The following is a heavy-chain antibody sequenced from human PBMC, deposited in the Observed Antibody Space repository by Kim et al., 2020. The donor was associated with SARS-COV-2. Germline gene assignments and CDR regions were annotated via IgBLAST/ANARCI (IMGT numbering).Heavy chain of an antibody. D-gene: IGHD3-10*01. Sequence: SETLSLTCAVYGGSFSGYYWSWIRQPPGKGLEWIGEINHSGSTNYNPSLKSRVTISVDTSKNQFSLKLSSVTAADTAVYYCARGCTMVRGVDWFDPWGQG. V-gene: IGHV4-34*01. CDR3: ARGCTMVRGVDWFDP. CDR2: INHSGST. J-gene: IGHJ5*02. CDR1: GGSFSGYY.